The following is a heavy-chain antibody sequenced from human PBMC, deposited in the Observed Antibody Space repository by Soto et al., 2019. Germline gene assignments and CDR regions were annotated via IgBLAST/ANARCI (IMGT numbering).Heavy chain of an antibody. CDR3: AREGEAAAGTEGYYYYYYGMDV. D-gene: IGHD6-13*01. CDR2: ISYDGSNK. V-gene: IGHV3-30-3*01. Sequence: PGGSLRLSCAASGFTFSSYAMHWVRQAPGKGLEWVAVISYDGSNKYYADSVKGRFTISRDNSKNTLYLQMNSLRAEDTAVYYCAREGEAAAGTEGYYYYYYGMDVWGQGATVTVSS. J-gene: IGHJ6*02. CDR1: GFTFSSYA.